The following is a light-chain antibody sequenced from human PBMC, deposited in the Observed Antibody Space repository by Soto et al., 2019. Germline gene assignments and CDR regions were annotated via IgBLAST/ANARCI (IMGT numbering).Light chain of an antibody. CDR2: AAS. CDR1: QSISSY. Sequence: DIQMTQSPSSLSASVGDRVTITCRASQSISSYLNWYQQKPGKAPKLLIYAASSLQSGVPSRFSGSGSGTDFTLTISSLQLEDFATYYCQQSYSTLSLTFGGGTKVDI. J-gene: IGKJ4*01. CDR3: QQSYSTLSLT. V-gene: IGKV1-39*01.